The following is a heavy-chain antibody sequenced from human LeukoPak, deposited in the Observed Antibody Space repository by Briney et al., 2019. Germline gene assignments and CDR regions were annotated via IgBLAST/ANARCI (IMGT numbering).Heavy chain of an antibody. CDR3: ARLGESGWFGESPFDY. Sequence: SQTLSLTCAVSGGSINNYYWSWIRQPPGKGLEWIGYIYYSGSTNYNPSLKSRVTISINTSKNQFSLKLSSVTAADTAVYYCARLGESGWFGESPFDYWGQGTLVTVSS. CDR2: IYYSGST. J-gene: IGHJ4*02. CDR1: GGSINNYY. D-gene: IGHD3-10*01. V-gene: IGHV4-59*01.